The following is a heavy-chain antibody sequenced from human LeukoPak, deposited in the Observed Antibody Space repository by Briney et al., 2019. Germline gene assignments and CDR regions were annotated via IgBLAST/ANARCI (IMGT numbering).Heavy chain of an antibody. CDR3: ARVNSLSTRAAEGAYY. CDR2: ISSSSSYI. D-gene: IGHD2-2*01. Sequence: GGSLRLSCAASGFTFSSYWMSWVRQAPGKGLEWVSSISSSSSYIYYADSVKGRFTISRDNAKNSLYLQMNSLRAEDTAVYYCARVNSLSTRAAEGAYYWGQGTLVTVSS. V-gene: IGHV3-21*01. CDR1: GFTFSSYW. J-gene: IGHJ4*02.